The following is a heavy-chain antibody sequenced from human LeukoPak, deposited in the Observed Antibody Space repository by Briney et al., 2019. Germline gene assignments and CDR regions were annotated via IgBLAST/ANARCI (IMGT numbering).Heavy chain of an antibody. Sequence: SETLSLTCTVSGGSSSSGSYYWSWIRQPAGKGLEWIGRIYTSGSTNYNPSLKSRVTISVDTSKNQFSLKLSSVTAADTAVYYCARGGLPHWFDPWGQGTLVTVSS. CDR1: GGSSSSGSYY. D-gene: IGHD5-18*01. CDR2: IYTSGST. V-gene: IGHV4-61*02. J-gene: IGHJ5*02. CDR3: ARGGLPHWFDP.